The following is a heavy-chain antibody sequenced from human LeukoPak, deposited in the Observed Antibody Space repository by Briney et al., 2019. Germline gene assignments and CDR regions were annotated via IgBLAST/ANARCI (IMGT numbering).Heavy chain of an antibody. CDR1: GFTVSSNY. D-gene: IGHD6-13*01. CDR2: IYTGGTT. V-gene: IGHV3-53*01. CDR3: AREAAGYHYYYGMDV. Sequence: GGSLRLSCATSGFTVSSNYMSWVRQAPGKGLEWVALIYTGGTTSYADSVKGRFTISRDNSKNTLYLQMDSLRAEDTAVYYCAREAAGYHYYYGMDVWGQGTTVIVFS. J-gene: IGHJ6*02.